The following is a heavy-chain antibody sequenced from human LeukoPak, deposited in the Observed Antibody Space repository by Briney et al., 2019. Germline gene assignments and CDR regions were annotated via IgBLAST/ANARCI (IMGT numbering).Heavy chain of an antibody. D-gene: IGHD2-2*01. Sequence: PGGSLRLSCAASGFIFGDYAMHWVRQAPGKGLEWVAAIAFDDTDRYYIDSVKGRFTISRDDSKNTLYLHMTSLRAEDTAVYYCARLSVELGYCSSTSCYGLDYMDVWGKGTTVTVSS. CDR2: IAFDDTDR. V-gene: IGHV3-30*04. CDR3: ARLSVELGYCSSTSCYGLDYMDV. CDR1: GFIFGDYA. J-gene: IGHJ6*03.